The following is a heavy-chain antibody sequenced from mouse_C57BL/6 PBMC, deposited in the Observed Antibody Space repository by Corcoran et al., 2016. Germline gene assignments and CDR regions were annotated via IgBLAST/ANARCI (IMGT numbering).Heavy chain of an antibody. V-gene: IGHV1-26*01. D-gene: IGHD2-2*01. Sequence: EVQLQQSGPELVKPGASVKISCKVSGYTFTDYYMNWVKQSHGKSLEWIGDINPNNGGTSYNQKFKGKATLTVDKSSSTAYMELRSLTSEDSAVYYCARGRYGYDGTWFAYWGQGTLVTVSA. CDR2: INPNNGGT. CDR1: GYTFTDYY. CDR3: ARGRYGYDGTWFAY. J-gene: IGHJ3*01.